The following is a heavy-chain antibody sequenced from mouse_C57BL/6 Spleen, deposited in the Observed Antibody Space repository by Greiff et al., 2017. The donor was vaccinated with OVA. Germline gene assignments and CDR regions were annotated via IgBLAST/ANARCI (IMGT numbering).Heavy chain of an antibody. D-gene: IGHD4-1*01. CDR1: GYTFTDYY. Sequence: VQLKESGPELVKPGASVKISCKASGYTFTDYYMNWVKQSHGKSLEWIGDINPNNGGTSYNQKFKGKATLTVDKSSSTAYMELRSLTSEDSAVYYCARSGLGHYAMDYWGQGTSVTVSS. J-gene: IGHJ4*01. CDR2: INPNNGGT. V-gene: IGHV1-26*01. CDR3: ARSGLGHYAMDY.